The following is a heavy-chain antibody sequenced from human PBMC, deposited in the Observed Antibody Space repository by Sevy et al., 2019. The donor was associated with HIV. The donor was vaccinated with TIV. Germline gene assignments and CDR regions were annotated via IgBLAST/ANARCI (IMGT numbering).Heavy chain of an antibody. D-gene: IGHD4-4*01. CDR2: ISSSSSYI. V-gene: IGHV3-21*01. CDR1: GFSFSTYT. J-gene: IGHJ4*02. CDR3: ARDEDYKYFDY. Sequence: GGYLRLSCAASGFSFSTYTMNWVRQAPGKGLEWVSSISSSSSYIHYTDSVKGRFTISRDNAKNSLYLQMNSLRAGDTAVYYCARDEDYKYFDYWGQGTPVSVSS.